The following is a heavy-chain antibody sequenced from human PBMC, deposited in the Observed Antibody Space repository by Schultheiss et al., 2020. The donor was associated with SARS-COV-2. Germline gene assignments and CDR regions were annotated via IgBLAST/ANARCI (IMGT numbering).Heavy chain of an antibody. V-gene: IGHV1-69*13. CDR1: GYIFSSYG. Sequence: SVKVSCKASGYIFSSYGISWVRQAPGQGLEWMGGIIPIFGTANYAQKFQGRVTITADESTSTAYMELSSLRSEDTAVYYCARDGYSSSWNINYYYGMDVWGQGTTVTVSS. CDR2: IIPIFGTA. D-gene: IGHD6-13*01. J-gene: IGHJ6*02. CDR3: ARDGYSSSWNINYYYGMDV.